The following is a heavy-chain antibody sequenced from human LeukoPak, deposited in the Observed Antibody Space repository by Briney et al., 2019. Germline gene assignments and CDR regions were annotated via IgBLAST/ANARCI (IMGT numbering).Heavy chain of an antibody. CDR2: ISDDGSST. CDR3: AGRKLLGTTAATDY. Sequence: GGSLRLSCAASGFTFSSYWMHWVGQAPGKGLAWVSRISDDGSSTDYADSVKGRFTISKDNAKNTLFLQMNSLRAEDTALYYCAGRKLLGTTAATDYWGQGTLVTVSS. J-gene: IGHJ4*02. D-gene: IGHD1-26*01. CDR1: GFTFSSYW. V-gene: IGHV3-74*01.